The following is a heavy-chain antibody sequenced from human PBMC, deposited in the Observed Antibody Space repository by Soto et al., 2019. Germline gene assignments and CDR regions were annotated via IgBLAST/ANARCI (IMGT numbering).Heavy chain of an antibody. CDR1: GGSISSNSYF. D-gene: IGHD6-19*01. Sequence: QLQLQESGPGLVKPSETLSLTCTVSGGSISSNSYFWGWIRQPPGKGLEWIGTVFYSGSTYYNPSLKSRVTISVDTSKNEFSLKLSSVTAADTAVYYCARRSGWYYFDYWGQGTLVNVSS. CDR2: VFYSGST. J-gene: IGHJ4*02. V-gene: IGHV4-39*01. CDR3: ARRSGWYYFDY.